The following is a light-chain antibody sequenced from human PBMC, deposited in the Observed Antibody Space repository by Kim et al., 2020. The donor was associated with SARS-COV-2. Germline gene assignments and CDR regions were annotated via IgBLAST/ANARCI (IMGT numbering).Light chain of an antibody. CDR3: NSRDSNDNVV. V-gene: IGLV3-19*01. Sequence: VALGQTVRITCQGDSLRSYYATWYQQKPGQAQIVVIYGKNHRPSGIPDRFSGSSAGNTASLTITGTQAGDEADYYCNSRDSNDNVVFGGGTQLTVL. CDR1: SLRSYY. CDR2: GKN. J-gene: IGLJ2*01.